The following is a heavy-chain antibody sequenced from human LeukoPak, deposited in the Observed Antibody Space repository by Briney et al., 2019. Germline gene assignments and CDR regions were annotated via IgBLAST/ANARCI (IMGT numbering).Heavy chain of an antibody. V-gene: IGHV3-33*01. CDR2: IWYDGSNE. CDR1: GFTFSSYA. CDR3: ARVAMSDSSGYCDY. Sequence: GGSLRLSCAASGFTFSSYAMHWVRQAPGKGLEWVTVIWYDGSNENYADSVRGRFTVSRDNSKNTLYLHMNSVRAEDTAVYYCARVAMSDSSGYCDYWGQGTLVTVSS. D-gene: IGHD3-22*01. J-gene: IGHJ4*02.